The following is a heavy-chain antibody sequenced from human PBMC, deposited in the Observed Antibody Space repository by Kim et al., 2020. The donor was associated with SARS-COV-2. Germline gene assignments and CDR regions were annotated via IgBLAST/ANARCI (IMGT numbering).Heavy chain of an antibody. Sequence: PVKGRFTISRDDSKNTLYLQMNSLKTEDTAVYYCTTQSPLLWFGEGTFDIWGQGTMVTVSS. CDR3: TTQSPLLWFGEGTFDI. J-gene: IGHJ3*02. V-gene: IGHV3-15*01. D-gene: IGHD3-10*01.